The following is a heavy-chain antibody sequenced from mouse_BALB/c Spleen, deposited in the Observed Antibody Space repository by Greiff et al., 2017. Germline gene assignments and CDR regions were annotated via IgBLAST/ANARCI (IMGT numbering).Heavy chain of an antibody. J-gene: IGHJ2*01. Sequence: QVQLQQSGPSLVQPSQSLSITCTVSGFSLTSYGVHWVRQSPGKGLEWLGVIWRGGSTDYNAAFMSRLSITKDNSKSQVFFKMNSLQADDTAIYYCAKPYDSSQFLYFDYWGQGTTLTVSS. CDR1: GFSLTSYG. D-gene: IGHD1-1*01. CDR3: AKPYDSSQFLYFDY. CDR2: IWRGGST. V-gene: IGHV2-5-1*01.